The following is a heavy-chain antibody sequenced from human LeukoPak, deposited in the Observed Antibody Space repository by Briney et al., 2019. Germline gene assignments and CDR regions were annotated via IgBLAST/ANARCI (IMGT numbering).Heavy chain of an antibody. CDR2: IWYDGSNK. CDR1: GFTFSSYG. CDR3: ARDGSSWYEGYYFDY. V-gene: IGHV3-33*01. D-gene: IGHD6-13*01. Sequence: PGGSLRLSCAASGFTFSSYGMHWVRQAPGKGLEWVAVIWYDGSNKYYADSVKGRFTISRDNSKNTLYLQMNSLRAEDTAEYYCARDGSSWYEGYYFDYWGQGTLVTVSS. J-gene: IGHJ4*02.